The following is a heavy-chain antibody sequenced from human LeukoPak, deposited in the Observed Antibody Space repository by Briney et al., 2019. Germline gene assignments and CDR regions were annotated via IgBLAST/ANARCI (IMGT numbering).Heavy chain of an antibody. CDR3: ARGLLWFGESPYYFDY. D-gene: IGHD3-10*01. V-gene: IGHV7-4-1*02. J-gene: IGHJ4*02. CDR2: INTNTGNP. CDR1: GYTFTSYA. Sequence: ASVKVSCKASGYTFTSYAMNWVRQAPGQGLEWMGWINTNTGNPTYAQGFTGRFVFSLDTSVSTAYLQISSLKAEDTAVYYCARGLLWFGESPYYFDYWGQGTLVTVSS.